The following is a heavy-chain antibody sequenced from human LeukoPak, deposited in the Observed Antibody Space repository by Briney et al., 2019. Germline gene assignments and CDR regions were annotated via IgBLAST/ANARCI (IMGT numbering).Heavy chain of an antibody. CDR1: GFTFSSYA. J-gene: IGHJ4*02. D-gene: IGHD3-10*01. V-gene: IGHV3-23*01. Sequence: PGGSLRLSCAASGFTFSSYAMSWVRQAPGKGLEWVSAISGSGGSTYYADSVKGRFTISRDNSKNTLYLQMNSLRAEDTAVYYCAKDLSHGSSLLWFGELSLDYWGQGTLVTVSS. CDR3: AKDLSHGSSLLWFGELSLDY. CDR2: ISGSGGST.